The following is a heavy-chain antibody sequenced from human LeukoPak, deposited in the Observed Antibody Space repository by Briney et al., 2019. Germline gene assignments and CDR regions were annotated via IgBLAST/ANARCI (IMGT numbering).Heavy chain of an antibody. Sequence: PSETLSLTCTVSGGSISSGGYYWSWIRQHPGKGLEWIGYIYYSGSTYYNPSLKSRVTISVDTSKNQFSLKLSSVTAADTAVYYCAREDSSSGWYYFDYWGQGTLVTVSS. CDR1: GGSISSGGYY. J-gene: IGHJ4*02. CDR2: IYYSGST. CDR3: AREDSSSGWYYFDY. D-gene: IGHD6-19*01. V-gene: IGHV4-31*03.